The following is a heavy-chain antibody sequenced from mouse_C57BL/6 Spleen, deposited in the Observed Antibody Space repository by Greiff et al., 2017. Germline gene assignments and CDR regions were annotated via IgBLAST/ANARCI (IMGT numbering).Heavy chain of an antibody. CDR1: GYTFTDYY. CDR3: SRVNWDGGEAMDY. D-gene: IGHD4-1*01. Sequence: VQLQQSGPELVKPGASVKISCKASGYTFTDYYINWVKQRPGQGLEWIGWIFPGSGSTYYNEKVKGKATLTVDKSSSTAYMLLSSLTSEDSAVYFCSRVNWDGGEAMDYWGQGTSVTVSS. V-gene: IGHV1-75*01. CDR2: IFPGSGST. J-gene: IGHJ4*01.